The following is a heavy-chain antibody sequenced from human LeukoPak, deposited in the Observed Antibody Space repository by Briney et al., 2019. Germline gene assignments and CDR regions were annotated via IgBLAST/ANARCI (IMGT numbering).Heavy chain of an antibody. CDR3: ARDGIVVVPAARSANWFDP. J-gene: IGHJ5*02. V-gene: IGHV3-21*01. CDR1: GFTFSSYS. D-gene: IGHD2-2*01. CDR2: ISSSSSYI. Sequence: GGSLRLSCAASGFTFSSYSMNWVRQAPGKGLEWVSSISSSSSYIYYADSVKGRFTISRDNAKNSLYLQMNSLRAEDTAVYYCARDGIVVVPAARSANWFDPWGQGTLVTVSS.